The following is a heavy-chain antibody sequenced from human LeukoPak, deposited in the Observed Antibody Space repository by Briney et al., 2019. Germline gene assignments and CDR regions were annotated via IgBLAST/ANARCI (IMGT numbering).Heavy chain of an antibody. Sequence: GGSLRLSCVASGLTASNNYMSWVRQAPGKGLEWVSVIYSGGSTYYADSVKGRFTISRDNSKNTLYLQMNSLRAEDTAVYYCARDRPIDYWGQGTLVTVSS. D-gene: IGHD6-6*01. J-gene: IGHJ4*02. CDR3: ARDRPIDY. CDR1: GLTASNNY. V-gene: IGHV3-53*01. CDR2: IYSGGST.